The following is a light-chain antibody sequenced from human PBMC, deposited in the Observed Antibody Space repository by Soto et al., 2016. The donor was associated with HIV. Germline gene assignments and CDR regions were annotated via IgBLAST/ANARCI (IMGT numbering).Light chain of an antibody. CDR1: RLGDKY. CDR2: QDN. CDR3: QAWDNNSAV. J-gene: IGLJ3*02. V-gene: IGLV3-1*01. Sequence: SFELTQPPSVSVSPEQTASITCSGDRLGDKYACWYQQRPGQSPVLIIYQDNKRPSGIPERFSGSNSGNTATLTISGTQALDEADYYCQAWDNNSAVFGGGTRPERP.